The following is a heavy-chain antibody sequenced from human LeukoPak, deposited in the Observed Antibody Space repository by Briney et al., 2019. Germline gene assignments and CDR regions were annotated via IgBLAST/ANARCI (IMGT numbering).Heavy chain of an antibody. V-gene: IGHV3-20*04. CDR2: INWNGGST. CDR3: AREDYDILTGYSGITY. CDR1: GFTFDDYG. J-gene: IGHJ4*02. Sequence: PGGSLRLSCAAPGFTFDDYGMSWVRQAPGKGLEWVSGINWNGGSTGYADSVKGRFTISRDNAKNSLYLQMNSLRAEDTALYYCAREDYDILTGYSGITYWGQGTLVTVSS. D-gene: IGHD3-9*01.